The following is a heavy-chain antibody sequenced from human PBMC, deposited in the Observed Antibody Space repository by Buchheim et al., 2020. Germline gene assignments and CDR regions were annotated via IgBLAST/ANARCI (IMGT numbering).Heavy chain of an antibody. D-gene: IGHD3-3*01. J-gene: IGHJ4*02. CDR1: GGSVSSGSYY. CDR2: IYYSGST. V-gene: IGHV4-61*03. CDR3: ARGNDDYDFWSGYR. Sequence: QVQLQESGPGLVKPSETLSLTCTVSGGSVSSGSYYWSWIRQPPGKGLEWIGYIYYSGSTNYNPSLKSRVTISVDTSKNHFSLKLSSVTAADTAVYYCARGNDDYDFWSGYRWGQGTL.